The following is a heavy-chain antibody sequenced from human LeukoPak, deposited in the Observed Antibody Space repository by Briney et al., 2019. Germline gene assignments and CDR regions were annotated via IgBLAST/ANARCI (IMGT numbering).Heavy chain of an antibody. Sequence: SETLSLTRSVSGGSISSLYWSWIRQPPGKGLEWIGYIYYTGSTNYNPSLKSRVTMFVDMSKNQFSLRLSSVTAADTAVYYCARHRAYSSSSPFDYWGQGTLVTVSS. CDR2: IYYTGST. CDR3: ARHRAYSSSSPFDY. D-gene: IGHD6-6*01. J-gene: IGHJ4*02. CDR1: GGSISSLY. V-gene: IGHV4-59*08.